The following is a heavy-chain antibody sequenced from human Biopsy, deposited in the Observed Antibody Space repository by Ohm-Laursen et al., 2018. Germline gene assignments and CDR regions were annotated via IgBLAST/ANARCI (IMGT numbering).Heavy chain of an antibody. V-gene: IGHV4-34*08. CDR1: GKTFSDYQ. CDR2: INQAGTT. J-gene: IGHJ4*02. Sequence: GTLSLTCAVFGKTFSDYQWSWIRQPPGKGLEWIGQINQAGTTNYNPSLKSRVSISVDTSKYEFSLSLTSVTAADTAVYLCGNEVHGRDYWGLGAQVTVSS. D-gene: IGHD2-15*01. CDR3: GNEVHGRDY.